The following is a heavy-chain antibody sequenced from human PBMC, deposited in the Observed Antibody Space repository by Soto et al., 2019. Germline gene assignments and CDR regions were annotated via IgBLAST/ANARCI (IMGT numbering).Heavy chain of an antibody. D-gene: IGHD2-2*01. Sequence: ASVKVSCKASGYTFTSYDINWVRQATGQGLEWMGWMNPNSGNTGYAQKFQGRVTMTRNTSISTAYMELSSLRSEDTAVYYCASLDVSTTTGLYMDVWGKGATVNVSS. CDR1: GYTFTSYD. CDR3: ASLDVSTTTGLYMDV. J-gene: IGHJ6*03. CDR2: MNPNSGNT. V-gene: IGHV1-8*01.